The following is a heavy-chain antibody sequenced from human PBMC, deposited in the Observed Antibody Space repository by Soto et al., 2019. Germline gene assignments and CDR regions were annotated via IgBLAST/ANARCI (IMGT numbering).Heavy chain of an antibody. CDR3: AKDLGRWLQTQFDY. V-gene: IGHV3-23*01. J-gene: IGHJ4*02. CDR1: GFTFSTYA. CDR2: ISGSGGST. D-gene: IGHD5-12*01. Sequence: EVQLLESGGGLVQPGGSLGLSCAASGFTFSTYAMSWFRQAPGKGLEWVSAISGSGGSTYYADSVKGRFTISRDNSKNTLYLQMNSLRAEDTAVYYCAKDLGRWLQTQFDYWGQGTLVTVSS.